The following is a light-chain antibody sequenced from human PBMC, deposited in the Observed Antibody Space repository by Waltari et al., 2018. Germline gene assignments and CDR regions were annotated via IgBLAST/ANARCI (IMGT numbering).Light chain of an antibody. Sequence: QSALTQEASGSGTVGQRVTLSGTGNSNNVGSYVVGWYQQMSHGAPRSAMLGQPLPSGIPCRFSGSKSGTTASLTISGLYPEDEADYYCSTWDYSLSADVVFGGGTKLTVL. V-gene: IGLV1-47*03. CDR1: SNNVGSYV. CDR2: GQP. J-gene: IGLJ2*01. CDR3: STWDYSLSADVV.